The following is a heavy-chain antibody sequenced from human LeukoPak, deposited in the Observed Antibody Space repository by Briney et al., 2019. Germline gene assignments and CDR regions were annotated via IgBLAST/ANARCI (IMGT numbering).Heavy chain of an antibody. CDR2: IYYSGST. CDR3: ARDSTPYFPFDL. CDR1: GGSISSSSYY. J-gene: IGHJ2*01. D-gene: IGHD2-21*01. V-gene: IGHV4-39*02. Sequence: PSETLSLTCTVSGGSISSSSYYWGWIRQPPGKGLEWIGSIYYSGSTYYNPSLKSRVTISVDTSKNQFSLKLSSVTAADTAVYYCARDSTPYFPFDLWGRGTLVTVSS.